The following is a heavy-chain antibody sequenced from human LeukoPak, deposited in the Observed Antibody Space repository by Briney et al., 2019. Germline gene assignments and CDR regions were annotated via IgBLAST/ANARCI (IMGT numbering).Heavy chain of an antibody. CDR1: GYTFTSYG. V-gene: IGHV1-18*01. J-gene: IGHJ6*03. D-gene: IGHD3-3*01. CDR3: ARYYYFWSGYYRENYYYYYMDV. Sequence: GASVKVSCKASGYTFTSYGISWVRQAPGQGLEWMGWISAYNGNTNYAQKLQGRVTMTTDTSTSTAYMELRSLRSDDTAVYYCARYYYFWSGYYRENYYYYYMDVWGKGTTVTVSS. CDR2: ISAYNGNT.